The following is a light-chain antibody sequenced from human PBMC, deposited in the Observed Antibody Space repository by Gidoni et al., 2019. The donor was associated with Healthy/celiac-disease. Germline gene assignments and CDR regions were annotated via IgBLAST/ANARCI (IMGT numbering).Light chain of an antibody. V-gene: IGKV1-39*01. Sequence: DSQMTQSPSSLSASVGDSFTITCRASQSISSYLNWYQQKPGKAPQLLIYAASSLQSGVPSRFSGSGSGTDFTLTISSLQPEDFANYYCQQSSLTFGGGTKVEIK. CDR1: QSISSY. CDR3: QQSSLT. CDR2: AAS. J-gene: IGKJ4*01.